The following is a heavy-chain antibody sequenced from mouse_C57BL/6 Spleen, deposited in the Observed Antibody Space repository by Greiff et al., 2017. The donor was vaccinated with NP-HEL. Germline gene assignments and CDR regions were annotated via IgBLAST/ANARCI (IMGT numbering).Heavy chain of an antibody. CDR1: GFNIKDDY. CDR3: TTVTTVVATPFAY. D-gene: IGHD1-1*01. V-gene: IGHV14-4*01. Sequence: VQLQQSGAELVRPGASVKLSCTASGFNIKDDYMHWVKQRPEQGLEWIGWIDPENGDTEYASKFQGKATITADTASNTAYLQLSSLTSEDTAVYYCTTVTTVVATPFAYWGQGTLVTVSA. CDR2: IDPENGDT. J-gene: IGHJ3*01.